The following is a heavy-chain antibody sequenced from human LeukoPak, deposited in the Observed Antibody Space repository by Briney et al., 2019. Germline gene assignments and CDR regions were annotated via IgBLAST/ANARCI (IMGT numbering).Heavy chain of an antibody. Sequence: GGSLRLSCVGSGFSFNTYTMNWVRQTPGKGLEWVGLIKSKVDGGTTDYAAPVKGRFTISRDDSKNTLYLQMSSLKIEDTAIYYCTKDPPLTGGVYSAHWGPGTLVTVSS. D-gene: IGHD7-27*01. J-gene: IGHJ4*02. CDR3: TKDPPLTGGVYSAH. CDR2: IKSKVDGGTT. V-gene: IGHV3-15*07. CDR1: GFSFNTYT.